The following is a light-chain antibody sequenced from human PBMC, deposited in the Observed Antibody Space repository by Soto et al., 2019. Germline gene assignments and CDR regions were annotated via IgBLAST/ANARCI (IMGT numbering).Light chain of an antibody. Sequence: ETVMTQSPVTLSLSPGDRATLSCRASHSVRSNLAWYQQKPGQPPRLLIYAASTRATGIPGRFSGSGSGTEFTLPISSLQSEDSAVYYCQQYNDWPPLTFGGGTKVEIK. J-gene: IGKJ4*01. CDR2: AAS. CDR3: QQYNDWPPLT. V-gene: IGKV3-15*01. CDR1: HSVRSN.